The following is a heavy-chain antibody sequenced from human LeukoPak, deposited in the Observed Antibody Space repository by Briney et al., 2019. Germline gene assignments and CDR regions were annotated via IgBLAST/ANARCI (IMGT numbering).Heavy chain of an antibody. CDR2: VSATVGTT. J-gene: IGHJ4*02. Sequence: PGGSLRPSCVASGFTFSDYAMTWVRQAPGKGLEWVSAVSATVGTTYYADSVKGRFTVSRDNAKNTLYLQMDSLRADDTALYYCAEGRYSTGPRDGLDYWGQGTLVTVSS. CDR1: GFTFSDYA. D-gene: IGHD2-8*02. CDR3: AEGRYSTGPRDGLDY. V-gene: IGHV3-23*01.